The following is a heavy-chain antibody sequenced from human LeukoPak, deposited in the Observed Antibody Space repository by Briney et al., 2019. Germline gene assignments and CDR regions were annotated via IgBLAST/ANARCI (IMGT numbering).Heavy chain of an antibody. D-gene: IGHD3-10*01. CDR3: AREGGYYGSGSFGWFDP. CDR2: INPNNGGT. Sequence: GASVKVSCKASGYTLTGYYMHWVRQAPGQGLEWMGWINPNNGGTKYAQKFQGRVTMTRDTSISTAYMELSRLRSDDTAVYYCAREGGYYGSGSFGWFDPWGQGTLVTVSS. J-gene: IGHJ5*02. V-gene: IGHV1-2*02. CDR1: GYTLTGYY.